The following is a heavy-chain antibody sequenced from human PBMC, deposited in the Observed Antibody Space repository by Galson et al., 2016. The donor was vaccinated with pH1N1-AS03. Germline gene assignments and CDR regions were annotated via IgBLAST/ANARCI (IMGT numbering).Heavy chain of an antibody. Sequence: QSGAEVKKPGESLRISCRGSGYSFTTYWVIWVRQMPGKGLEWLGRIDPSDSETNYSQSFRRHVTISADKAIHTAYLQWSSLKATDTAMYYCVRSDSVTRGTTIYSIWGQGVQVTVSS. CDR2: IDPSDSET. CDR3: VRSDSVTRGTTIYSI. CDR1: GYSFTTYW. J-gene: IGHJ4*02. V-gene: IGHV5-10-1*01. D-gene: IGHD4-17*01.